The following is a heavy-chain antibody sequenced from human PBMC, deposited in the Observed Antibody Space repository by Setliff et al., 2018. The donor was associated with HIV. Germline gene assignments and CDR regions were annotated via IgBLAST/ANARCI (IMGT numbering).Heavy chain of an antibody. V-gene: IGHV4-4*08. CDR1: GGNVNSYF. CDR3: ARLYRYGQAFDY. J-gene: IGHJ4*02. CDR2: IANNGDT. Sequence: ETLSLTCTVSGGNVNSYFWTWVRQPPGEGLEWIGYIANNGDTNYNPSLKSRVSISLDTSNNQVNLDLHSVTAADTAIYFCARLYRYGQAFDYWGQGTLVTVSS. D-gene: IGHD1-26*01.